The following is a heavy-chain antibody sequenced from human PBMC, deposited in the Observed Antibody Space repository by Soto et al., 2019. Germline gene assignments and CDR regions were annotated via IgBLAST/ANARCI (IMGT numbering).Heavy chain of an antibody. V-gene: IGHV1-18*01. J-gene: IGHJ4*02. Sequence: ASVKVSCKASGYTFTNYGVTWVRQAPGQGLEWMGWISAYNANKNYARKLQGRVTMTTDASTSTAYMELRSLRSDDSAVYYCAREAVADYFDYWGQGTLVTVSS. CDR2: ISAYNANK. CDR3: AREAVADYFDY. CDR1: GYTFTNYG. D-gene: IGHD6-19*01.